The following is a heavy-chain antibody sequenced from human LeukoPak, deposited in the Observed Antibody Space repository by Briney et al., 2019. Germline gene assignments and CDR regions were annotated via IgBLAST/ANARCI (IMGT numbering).Heavy chain of an antibody. CDR1: GGSVNSDY. J-gene: IGHJ4*02. Sequence: SETLSLTCIVSGGSVNSDYWSWFRQPPGKGLEWIAYVYNTGNTNHNPSLKSRLATSIDTSKNHFSLELRSMTAADTAVYYCARLSSSWYFDYWGQGTLVTVSS. CDR3: ARLSSSWYFDY. CDR2: VYNTGNT. D-gene: IGHD6-13*01. V-gene: IGHV4-59*02.